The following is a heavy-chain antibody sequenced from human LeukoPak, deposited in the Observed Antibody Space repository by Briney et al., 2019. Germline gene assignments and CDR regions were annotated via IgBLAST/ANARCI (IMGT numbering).Heavy chain of an antibody. CDR3: AKDRPYGGNARNNWFDP. D-gene: IGHD4-23*01. CDR1: GFIFSSYA. J-gene: IGHJ5*02. CDR2: LSGSGGST. Sequence: GGSLRLSCAASGFIFSSYAMSWVRQGPGKGLEWVSALSGSGGSTYYADSVKGRFTISRDNSKNTLYLQMNSLRAEDTAVYYCAKDRPYGGNARNNWFDPWGQGTLVTVSS. V-gene: IGHV3-23*01.